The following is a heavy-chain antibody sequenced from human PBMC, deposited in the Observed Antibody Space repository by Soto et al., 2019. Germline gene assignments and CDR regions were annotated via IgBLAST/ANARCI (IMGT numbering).Heavy chain of an antibody. D-gene: IGHD1-26*01. CDR2: IYYSGTT. CDR3: ARQSGGYYYYGMDV. Sequence: QVQLQESGPGLVKPSETLSLTCTVSGGSISDYYWSWIRQPPGKGLEWIGYIYYSGTTNYSPSLKSRVTISVDTSQNQFSLELSSVTAADSAIYYCARQSGGYYYYGMDVWGQGTTVTVSS. CDR1: GGSISDYY. V-gene: IGHV4-59*08. J-gene: IGHJ6*02.